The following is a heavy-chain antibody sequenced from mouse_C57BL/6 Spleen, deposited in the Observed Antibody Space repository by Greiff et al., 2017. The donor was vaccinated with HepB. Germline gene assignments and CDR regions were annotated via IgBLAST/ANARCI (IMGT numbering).Heavy chain of an antibody. Sequence: DVQLVESEGGLVQPGSSMKLSCTASGFTFSDYYMAWVRQVPEKGLEWVANINHDGSSTYYLDTLKSRFIISRDNAKNTLYLQMSSLKSEDTATYYCERDYYGSSYRYFDVWGTGTTVTVSS. D-gene: IGHD1-1*01. CDR1: GFTFSDYY. V-gene: IGHV5-16*01. J-gene: IGHJ1*03. CDR3: ERDYYGSSYRYFDV. CDR2: INHDGSST.